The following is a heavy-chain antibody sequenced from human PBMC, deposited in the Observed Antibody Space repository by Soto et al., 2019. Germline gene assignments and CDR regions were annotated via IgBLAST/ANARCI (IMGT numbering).Heavy chain of an antibody. J-gene: IGHJ6*02. CDR3: ASQASPYYYYGMDV. V-gene: IGHV4-39*01. CDR1: GGSISSSSYY. Sequence: PSETLSLTCTVSGGSISSSSYYWGWIRRPPGKGLEWIGSIYYSGSTYYNPSLKSRVTISVDTSKNQFSLKLSSVTAADTAVYYCASQASPYYYYGMDVWGQGTTVTVSS. CDR2: IYYSGST.